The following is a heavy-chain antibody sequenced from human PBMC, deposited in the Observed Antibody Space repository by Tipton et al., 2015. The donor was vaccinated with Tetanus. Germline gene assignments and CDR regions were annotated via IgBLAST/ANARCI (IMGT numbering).Heavy chain of an antibody. J-gene: IGHJ6*02. V-gene: IGHV4-59*13. CDR1: GGSLSSSH. D-gene: IGHD2-21*02. CDR2: ITYSRTT. Sequence: TLSLTCTVSGGSLSSSHWAWIRQPPGKGLEWIGKITYSRTTNYNSSLKSRVTMSLDTSTSQFSLSLTSATAADTAVYYCAQNSKGDYYYYYGLDVWGQGTTVTVSS. CDR3: AQNSKGDYYYYYGLDV.